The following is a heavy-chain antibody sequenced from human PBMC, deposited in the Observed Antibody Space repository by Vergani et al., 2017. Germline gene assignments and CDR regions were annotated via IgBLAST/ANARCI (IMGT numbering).Heavy chain of an antibody. Sequence: QVQLQQWGAGLLKPSETLSLTCAVYGGSFSGYYWSWIRQPPGKGLEWIGEINHSGSTNYNPSLKSRVTISVDTSKNQFSLKLSSVTAADTAVYYCARGMITFGGVIVADAFDIWGQGTMVTVSS. CDR3: ARGMITFGGVIVADAFDI. D-gene: IGHD3-16*02. J-gene: IGHJ3*02. CDR2: INHSGST. CDR1: GGSFSGYY. V-gene: IGHV4-34*01.